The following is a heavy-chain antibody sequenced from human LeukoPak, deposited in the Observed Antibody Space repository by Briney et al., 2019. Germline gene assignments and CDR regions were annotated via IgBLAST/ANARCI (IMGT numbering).Heavy chain of an antibody. V-gene: IGHV4-39*01. J-gene: IGHJ4*02. CDR3: ARLTPRGYFDWFYPGFVGV. D-gene: IGHD3-9*01. CDR2: IYYSGST. Sequence: SETLSLICTVSGGSISSSSYYWGWIRQPPGKGLEWIGSIYYSGSTYYNPSLKSRVTISVDTSKNQFSLKLSSVTAADTAVYYCARLTPRGYFDWFYPGFVGVWGQGTLVTVSS. CDR1: GGSISSSSYY.